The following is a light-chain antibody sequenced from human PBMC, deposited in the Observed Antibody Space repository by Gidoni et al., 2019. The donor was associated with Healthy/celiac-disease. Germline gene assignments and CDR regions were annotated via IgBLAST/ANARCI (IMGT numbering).Light chain of an antibody. CDR3: QQYNSYSPYT. CDR1: QSISSW. J-gene: IGKJ2*01. V-gene: IGKV1-5*01. CDR2: DAS. Sequence: DIQMTQSPSTLFASVGDRVTITCRASQSISSWLAWYQQKPGKAPKLPIYDASSLESGVPSRFSGSGSGTEFTLTISSLQPDDFATYYCQQYNSYSPYTFGQGTKLEIK.